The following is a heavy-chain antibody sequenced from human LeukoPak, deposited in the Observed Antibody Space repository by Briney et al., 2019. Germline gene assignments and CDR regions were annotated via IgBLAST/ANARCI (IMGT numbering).Heavy chain of an antibody. V-gene: IGHV3-33*01. D-gene: IGHD2-21*01. CDR2: IWYDGSNE. Sequence: GGSLRLSCAASGFTFSSYGMHWVRQAPGKGLEWVAIIWYDGSNEYYADSVKGRFTISRDNSKNTLYLQMSSLRAEDTAVYYCARALWPYYFDYWGQGTLVTVSS. CDR1: GFTFSSYG. J-gene: IGHJ4*02. CDR3: ARALWPYYFDY.